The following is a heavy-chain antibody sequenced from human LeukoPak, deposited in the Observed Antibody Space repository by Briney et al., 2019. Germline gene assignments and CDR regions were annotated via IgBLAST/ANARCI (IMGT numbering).Heavy chain of an antibody. Sequence: GGSLRLSCAASGFTFSSYAMHWVRQAPGKGLEYVSAISSNGGSTYYANSVKGRFTISRDNSKNTLYLQMGSLRAEDMAVYYCARAVAGTHWFDPWGQGTLVTVSS. CDR1: GFTFSSYA. D-gene: IGHD6-19*01. CDR2: ISSNGGST. J-gene: IGHJ5*02. CDR3: ARAVAGTHWFDP. V-gene: IGHV3-64*01.